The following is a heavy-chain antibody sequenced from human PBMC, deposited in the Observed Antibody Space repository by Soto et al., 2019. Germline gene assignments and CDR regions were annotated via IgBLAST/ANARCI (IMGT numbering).Heavy chain of an antibody. V-gene: IGHV3-23*01. D-gene: IGHD3-22*01. Sequence: GSLRLSCAASGFTLSNYAMSWVRQAPGKGLEWVSGLLGSDYSTYYADAVKGRFIISRDNSKNTLFLYMNDLRAEDTAVYFCAKDMHPNYYYDTSGPVACFDNWGRGTLVTVSS. J-gene: IGHJ4*02. CDR3: AKDMHPNYYYDTSGPVACFDN. CDR2: LLGSDYST. CDR1: GFTLSNYA.